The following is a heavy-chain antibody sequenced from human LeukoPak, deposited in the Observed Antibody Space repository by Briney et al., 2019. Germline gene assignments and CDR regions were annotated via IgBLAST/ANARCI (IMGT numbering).Heavy chain of an antibody. CDR3: AKGDSSGYYLGYWYFDL. V-gene: IGHV3-23*01. Sequence: GSLRLSCAASGFTFSSYAMSWVRQTPGKGLDWVSAISASGDNTYYADSVKGRFSISRDNSKNTLYLQMNSLRAEDTAVYYCAKGDSSGYYLGYWYFDLWGRGTLVTVSS. D-gene: IGHD3-22*01. J-gene: IGHJ2*01. CDR2: ISASGDNT. CDR1: GFTFSSYA.